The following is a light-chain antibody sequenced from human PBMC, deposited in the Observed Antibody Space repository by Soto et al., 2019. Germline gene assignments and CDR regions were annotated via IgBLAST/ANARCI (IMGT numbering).Light chain of an antibody. V-gene: IGLV1-44*01. J-gene: IGLJ2*01. Sequence: SVLTQPPSASGTPGQRVTISCSGSSSNIGRNTVNWYQQLPGTAPKVLIYSNNQRPSGVPDRVSGSKSGTSASLAISGLQSEDEADCYCAAWDDSLKAVVFGGGTKLTVL. CDR1: SSNIGRNT. CDR2: SNN. CDR3: AAWDDSLKAVV.